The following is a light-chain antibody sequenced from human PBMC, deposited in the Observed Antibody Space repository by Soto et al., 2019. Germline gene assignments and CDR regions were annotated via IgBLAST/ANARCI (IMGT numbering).Light chain of an antibody. J-gene: IGKJ5*01. V-gene: IGKV3D-15*01. CDR1: QSVSSY. Sequence: EIMLSQSPGTLSLSPGETATLSCRASQSVSSYLAWYQQKPGQAPRLLIYDVSNRATGIPARFSGSGSGTEFTLTISSLQSEDFAIYYCQHYDNWPFTFGQGTRLEIK. CDR3: QHYDNWPFT. CDR2: DVS.